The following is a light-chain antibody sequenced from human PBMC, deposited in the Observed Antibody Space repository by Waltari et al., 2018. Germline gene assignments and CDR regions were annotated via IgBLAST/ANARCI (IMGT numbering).Light chain of an antibody. Sequence: QSVLTQPPSASGTPGQRVTISCSGTYSNIGNNVVNWYQQLPGTAPKLLIYRNDLRPSGVPDRFPGSKSCSSASRAISGLHSEDEADYYCAAWDDSLNGRWVFGGGTKVTVL. J-gene: IGLJ3*02. V-gene: IGLV1-44*01. CDR1: YSNIGNNV. CDR2: RND. CDR3: AAWDDSLNGRWV.